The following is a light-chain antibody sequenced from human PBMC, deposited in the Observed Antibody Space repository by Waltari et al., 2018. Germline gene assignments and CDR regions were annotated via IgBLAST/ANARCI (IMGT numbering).Light chain of an antibody. J-gene: IGKJ2*01. CDR2: GAS. Sequence: ETVLTQSPDTLSLSPGEGVTLSCRASQSVANNYLAWYRQRPGQAPRLLIYGASSRASGIPDRVSGSGSGTDFTLTIRNLEPEDFAVYYCQQYGNSPTTFGRGTKLDIK. V-gene: IGKV3-20*01. CDR1: QSVANNY. CDR3: QQYGNSPTT.